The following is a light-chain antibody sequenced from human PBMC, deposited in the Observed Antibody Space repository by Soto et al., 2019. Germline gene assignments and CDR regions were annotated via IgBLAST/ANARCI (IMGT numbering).Light chain of an antibody. CDR2: GAS. CDR3: QQYHSLPTT. J-gene: IGKJ3*01. V-gene: IGKV3-20*01. CDR1: QSVTSTY. Sequence: EIVLTQSPGTLSLSPGERATLSCRASQSVTSTYLAWYQQKPGQPPRLLIYGASNRATSIPDRFSGSGSGTDFTLTISRLEPEDFTVYYCQQYHSLPTTFGPGTKVDI.